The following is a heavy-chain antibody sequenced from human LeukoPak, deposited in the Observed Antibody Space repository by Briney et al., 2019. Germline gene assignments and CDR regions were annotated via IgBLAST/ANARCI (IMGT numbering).Heavy chain of an antibody. V-gene: IGHV3-21*01. J-gene: IGHJ3*02. D-gene: IGHD1-14*01. CDR2: TSGSAWTI. CDR1: GFTFSSYS. CDR3: TRDIRLTTDRDAFDI. Sequence: PGGSLRLSCVASGFTFSSYSMNWVRQAPGKGPEWISSTSGSAWTIYDTDSVKGRFTTSRDNAKNSLYLQMNSLRPEDTAVYFCTRDIRLTTDRDAFDIWGQGTMVTVSS.